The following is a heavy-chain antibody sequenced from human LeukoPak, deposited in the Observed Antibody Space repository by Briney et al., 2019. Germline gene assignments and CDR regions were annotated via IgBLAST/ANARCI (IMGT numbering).Heavy chain of an antibody. CDR3: AKDRTRDAFDI. D-gene: IGHD1-7*01. Sequence: GGSLRLSCAASGFTFSNAWMSWVRQAPGKGLEWVAVIWYDGSNKYYADSVKGRFTISRDNSKNTLYLQMNSLRAEDTAVYYCAKDRTRDAFDIWGQGTMVTVSS. CDR2: IWYDGSNK. CDR1: GFTFSNAW. J-gene: IGHJ3*02. V-gene: IGHV3-33*06.